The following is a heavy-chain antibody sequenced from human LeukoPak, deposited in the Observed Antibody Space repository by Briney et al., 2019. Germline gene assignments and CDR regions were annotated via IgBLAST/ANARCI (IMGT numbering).Heavy chain of an antibody. CDR2: IWYDGSNK. Sequence: GGSLRLSCAASGFTFSSYGMHWVRQAPGKGLEWVAVIWYDGSNKYYADSVKGRFTISGDNSKNTLYLQMNSLRAEDTAVYYCARGVEMATRDPYFDYWGQGTLVTVSS. CDR3: ARGVEMATRDPYFDY. D-gene: IGHD5-24*01. CDR1: GFTFSSYG. V-gene: IGHV3-33*01. J-gene: IGHJ4*02.